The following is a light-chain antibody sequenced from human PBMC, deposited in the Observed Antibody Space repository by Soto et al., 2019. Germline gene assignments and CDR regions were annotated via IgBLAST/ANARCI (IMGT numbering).Light chain of an antibody. CDR1: QSISTY. CDR2: TAS. CDR3: QQSYSAPIT. J-gene: IGKJ5*01. V-gene: IGKV1-39*01. Sequence: DIPMTQSPSSLSAAVVDRVTITCRASQSISTYLNGYQQQPGQAPTLRIDTASTLQSAVPSRCRAIGSGTGFTLTSSGLQTEDFATYYCQQSYSAPITFGQGTRLEIK.